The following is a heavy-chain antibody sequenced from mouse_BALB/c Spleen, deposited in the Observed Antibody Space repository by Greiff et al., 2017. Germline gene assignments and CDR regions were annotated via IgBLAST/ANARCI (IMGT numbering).Heavy chain of an antibody. Sequence: QVQLQQPGAELVMPGASVKMSCKASGYTFTDYWMHWVKQRPGQGLEWIGAIDTSDSYTSYNQKFKGKATLTVDESSSTAYMQLSSLTSEDSAVYYCARGGATWYFDVWGAGTTVTVSA. CDR3: ARGGATWYFDV. CDR1: GYTFTDYW. J-gene: IGHJ1*01. D-gene: IGHD3-1*01. CDR2: IDTSDSYT. V-gene: IGHV1-69*01.